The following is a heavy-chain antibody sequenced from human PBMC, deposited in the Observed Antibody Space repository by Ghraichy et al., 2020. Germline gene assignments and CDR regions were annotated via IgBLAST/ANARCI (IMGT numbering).Heavy chain of an antibody. CDR1: GGTFSSYA. CDR2: IIPIFGTA. D-gene: IGHD2-2*01. V-gene: IGHV1-69*13. J-gene: IGHJ5*02. CDR3: ARGFGGCSSTSCYRWVHWFDP. Sequence: SVKVSCKASGGTFSSYAISWVRQAPGQGLEWMGGIIPIFGTANYAQKFQGRVTITADESTSTAYMELSSLRSEDTAVYYCARGFGGCSSTSCYRWVHWFDPWGQGTLVTVSS.